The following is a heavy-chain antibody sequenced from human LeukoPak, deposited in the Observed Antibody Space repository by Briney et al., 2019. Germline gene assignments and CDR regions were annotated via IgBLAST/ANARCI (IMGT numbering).Heavy chain of an antibody. J-gene: IGHJ4*02. V-gene: IGHV1-46*01. CDR3: ARGSVLRFLEWLPPPHYFDY. CDR1: GYTFTSYY. Sequence: WASVKVSCKASGYTFTSYYMHWVRQAPGQGLEWMGIINPSGGSTSYAQKFQGRVTMTRDTSTSTVYMELSSLRSEDTAVYYCARGSVLRFLEWLPPPHYFDYWGQGTLVTVSS. CDR2: INPSGGST. D-gene: IGHD3-3*01.